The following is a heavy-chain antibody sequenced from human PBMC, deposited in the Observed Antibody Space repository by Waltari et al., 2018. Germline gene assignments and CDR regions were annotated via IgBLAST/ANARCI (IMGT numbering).Heavy chain of an antibody. D-gene: IGHD7-27*01. CDR1: GGSISSSHW. CDR3: ARNVELGLGWYFDL. V-gene: IGHV4-4*02. Sequence: QVQLQVSGPGLVKPSGTLSLTCAVSGGSISSSHWWSWVRQPPGKGLEWIGEIYHGGSTGYNPSLKSRVTISVDKSKNQFSLNLNSMTAADTAVYYCARNVELGLGWYFDLWGRGTLVTVSS. CDR2: IYHGGST. J-gene: IGHJ2*01.